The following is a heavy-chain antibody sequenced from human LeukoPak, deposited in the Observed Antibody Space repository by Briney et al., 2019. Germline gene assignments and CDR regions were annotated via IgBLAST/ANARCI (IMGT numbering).Heavy chain of an antibody. D-gene: IGHD2-15*01. CDR3: ARDRRKGYCSGGSCSGYYFDY. V-gene: IGHV1-46*01. CDR2: INPSGGGT. J-gene: IGHJ4*02. Sequence: GASVKVSCKASGYTFTSYYMHWVRQAPGQGLEWMGIINPSGGGTSYAQKFQGRVTMTRDMSTSTVYMELSSLRSEDTAVYYCARDRRKGYCSGGSCSGYYFDYWGQGTLVTVSS. CDR1: GYTFTSYY.